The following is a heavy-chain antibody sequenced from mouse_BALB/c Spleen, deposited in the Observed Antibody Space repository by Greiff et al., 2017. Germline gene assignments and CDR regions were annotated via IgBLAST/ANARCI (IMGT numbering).Heavy chain of an antibody. CDR2: ISYSGST. J-gene: IGHJ3*01. D-gene: IGHD1-1*01. CDR1: GYSITSDYA. V-gene: IGHV3-2*02. Sequence: DVQLQESGPGLVKPSQSLSLTCTVTGYSITSDYAWNWIRQFPGNKLEWMGYISYSGSTSYNPSLKSRISITRDTSKNQFFLQLNSVTTEDTATYYCASYYYGSSPWFAYWGQGTLVTVSA. CDR3: ASYYYGSSPWFAY.